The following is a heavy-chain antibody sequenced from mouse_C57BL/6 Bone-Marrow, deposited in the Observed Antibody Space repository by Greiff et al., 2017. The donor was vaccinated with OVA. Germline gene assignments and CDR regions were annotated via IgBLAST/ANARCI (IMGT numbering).Heavy chain of an antibody. CDR3: APNYYGNSPWFAY. V-gene: IGHV5-17*01. J-gene: IGHJ3*01. CDR1: GFTFSDYG. Sequence: EVNVVESGGGLVKPGGSLKLSCAASGFTFSDYGMHWVRQAPEKGLEWVAYISSGSSTIYYADTVKGRFTISRDNAKNTLFLQMTSLRSEDTAMYYCAPNYYGNSPWFAYWGQGTLVTVSA. CDR2: ISSGSSTI. D-gene: IGHD2-1*01.